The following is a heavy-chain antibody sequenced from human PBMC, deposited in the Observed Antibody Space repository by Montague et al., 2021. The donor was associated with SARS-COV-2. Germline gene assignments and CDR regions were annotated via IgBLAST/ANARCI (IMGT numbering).Heavy chain of an antibody. CDR3: ARHRCADVVTYYLDF. CDR1: GGSFDSYNFF. Sequence: SETLSLTCTVSGGSFDSYNFFWGWIRQPPGKRLEWIGGISNGGSTFYNPSLKSRVTISVHTSRNQLSLNVTSVTAADTAVYYCARHRCADVVTYYLDFWGRGTLVTVSS. D-gene: IGHD3-10*01. CDR2: ISNGGST. V-gene: IGHV4-39*01. J-gene: IGHJ4*02.